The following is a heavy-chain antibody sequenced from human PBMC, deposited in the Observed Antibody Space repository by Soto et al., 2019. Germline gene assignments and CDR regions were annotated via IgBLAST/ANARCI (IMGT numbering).Heavy chain of an antibody. V-gene: IGHV1-46*01. J-gene: IGHJ6*02. Sequence: ASVKVSCKGAGYTFSNYYMHWVRQAPGQGLEWMGIINPSGDSTSYAQELQGRVTMTTDTSTSTAYMELRSLRSDDTAVYYCARISSTRGYYYYYGMDVWGQGTTVTVSS. CDR1: GYTFSNYY. CDR3: ARISSTRGYYYYYGMDV. CDR2: INPSGDST. D-gene: IGHD2-2*01.